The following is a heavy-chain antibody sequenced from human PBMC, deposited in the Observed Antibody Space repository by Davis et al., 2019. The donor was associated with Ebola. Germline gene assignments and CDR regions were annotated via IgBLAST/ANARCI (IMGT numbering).Heavy chain of an antibody. CDR1: GYSFTRYW. D-gene: IGHD1/OR15-1a*01. V-gene: IGHV5-51*01. J-gene: IGHJ6*02. CDR3: ARNSVLGYYYGMDV. Sequence: GGSLRLSCKVSGYSFTRYWIGWVRQMPGKGLEWMGIIYPGDSDTRYSPSFQGQVTISADKSISTAYLQWSSLKASDTAMYYCARNSVLGYYYGMDVWGQGTTVTVSS. CDR2: IYPGDSDT.